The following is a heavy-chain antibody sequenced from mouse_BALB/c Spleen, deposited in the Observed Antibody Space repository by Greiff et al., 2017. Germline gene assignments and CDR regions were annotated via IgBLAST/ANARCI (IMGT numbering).Heavy chain of an antibody. CDR3: ARDYYGPAWFAY. CDR2: ISSGSSTI. Sequence: EVQVVESGGGLVQPGGSRKLSCAASGFTFSSFGMHWVRQAPEKGLEWVAYISSGSSTIYYADTVKGRFTISRDNPKNTLFLQMTSLRSEDTAMYYCARDYYGPAWFAYWGQGTLVTVSA. CDR1: GFTFSSFG. V-gene: IGHV5-17*02. J-gene: IGHJ3*01. D-gene: IGHD1-1*01.